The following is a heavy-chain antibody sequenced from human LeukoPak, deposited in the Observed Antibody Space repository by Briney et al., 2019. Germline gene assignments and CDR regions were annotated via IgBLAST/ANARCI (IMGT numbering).Heavy chain of an antibody. CDR1: GGSFSGYY. CDR3: ARVKYRSSWYEGDWFDP. CDR2: INHSGST. D-gene: IGHD6-13*01. Sequence: SETLSLTCAVYGGSFSGYYWSWIRQPPGKGLEWIGEINHSGSTNYNPSLKSRVTISVDTSKNQFSLKLSSVTAADTAVYYCARVKYRSSWYEGDWFDPWGQGTLVTVSS. V-gene: IGHV4-34*01. J-gene: IGHJ5*02.